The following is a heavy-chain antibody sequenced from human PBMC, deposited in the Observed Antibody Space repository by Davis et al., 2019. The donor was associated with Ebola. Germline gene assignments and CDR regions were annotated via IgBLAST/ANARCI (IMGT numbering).Heavy chain of an antibody. V-gene: IGHV1-2*02. CDR3: ARASPPEYNVWSRNPHYHYFAMDV. J-gene: IGHJ6*02. D-gene: IGHD1-1*01. CDR2: INPNRDGA. CDR1: GYTLTDYY. Sequence: ASVKVSCKASGYTLTDYYMHWVRQAPGQGLEWMGWINPNRDGANYAQKFQGRVTMTRDTSISTVYMELTSLGSDDTAVYYCARASPPEYNVWSRNPHYHYFAMDVWGQGTTVTVSS.